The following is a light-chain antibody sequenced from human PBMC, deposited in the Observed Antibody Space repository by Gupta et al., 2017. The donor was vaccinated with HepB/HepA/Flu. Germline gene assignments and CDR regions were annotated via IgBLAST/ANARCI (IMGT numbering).Light chain of an antibody. CDR3: QQYYSISS. V-gene: IGKV4-1*01. J-gene: IGKJ4*01. Sequence: DIVMTQSPDSLAVSLGAGATINCKSSQSLLYRPKNKNYLAWYQHKLGQPPKLLIYGASTRESGVPDRFSGSGSGTDFSLIISSLQAEDVAIYYCQQYYSISSFGGGTKVEI. CDR1: QSLLYRPKNKNY. CDR2: GAS.